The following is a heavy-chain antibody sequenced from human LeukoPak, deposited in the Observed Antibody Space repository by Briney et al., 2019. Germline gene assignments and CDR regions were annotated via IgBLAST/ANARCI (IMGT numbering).Heavy chain of an antibody. D-gene: IGHD6-13*01. V-gene: IGHV1-69*05. CDR1: GGTFSSYA. CDR2: IIPIFGTA. J-gene: IGHJ4*02. CDR3: AESAAAGSFPDY. Sequence: ASVKVSCKASGGTFSSYAISWVRQAPGQGLEWMGGIIPIFGTANYAQKFQGRVTITTDESTSTAYMELSSLRSEDTAVYYCAESAAAGSFPDYWGQGTLVTVSS.